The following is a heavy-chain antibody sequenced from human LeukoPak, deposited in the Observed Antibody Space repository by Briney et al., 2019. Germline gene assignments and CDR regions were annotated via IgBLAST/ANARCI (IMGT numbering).Heavy chain of an antibody. V-gene: IGHV1-2*06. CDR2: INPNSGGT. Sequence: ASVKVSCKASGYTFTGYYMHWVRQAPGQGLEWMGRINPNSGGTNYAQKFQGRVTMTRDTSISTAYMELSRLRSDDTAVYYCARAEKNYDFWSGYYYYGMDVWGQGTTVTVSS. J-gene: IGHJ6*02. CDR1: GYTFTGYY. CDR3: ARAEKNYDFWSGYYYYGMDV. D-gene: IGHD3-3*01.